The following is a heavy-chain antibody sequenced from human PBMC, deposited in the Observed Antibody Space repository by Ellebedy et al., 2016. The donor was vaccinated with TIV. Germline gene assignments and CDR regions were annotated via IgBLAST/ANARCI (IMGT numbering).Heavy chain of an antibody. J-gene: IGHJ6*02. CDR2: IYWDDDK. V-gene: IGHV2-5*02. CDR1: GFSLTTTGVG. Sequence: SGPTLVKPTQTLTLACNFSGFSLTTTGVGVGWIRQPPGKALEWLDLIYWDDDKRYSPSLKSRLTLTKDTSKNQVVLTMTDMRPEDTATYYCAHTSFYYYGLDVWGQGTTVTVSS. CDR3: AHTSFYYYGLDV.